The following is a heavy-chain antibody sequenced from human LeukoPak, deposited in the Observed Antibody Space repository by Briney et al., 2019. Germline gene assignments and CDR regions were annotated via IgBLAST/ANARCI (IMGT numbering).Heavy chain of an antibody. Sequence: SGTLSLTCTVSGGSISSSSYYWGWIRQPPGKGLEWIGSIYYSGSTYYNPSLKSRVTISVDTSKNQFSLKLSSVTAADTAVYYCARRSAVAGTAISWFDPWGQGTLVTVSS. J-gene: IGHJ5*02. V-gene: IGHV4-39*01. CDR2: IYYSGST. CDR1: GGSISSSSYY. CDR3: ARRSAVAGTAISWFDP. D-gene: IGHD6-19*01.